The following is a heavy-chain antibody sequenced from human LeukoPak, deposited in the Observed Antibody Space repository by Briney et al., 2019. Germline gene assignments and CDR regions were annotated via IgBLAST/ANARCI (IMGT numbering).Heavy chain of an antibody. V-gene: IGHV3-53*01. J-gene: IGHJ4*02. CDR2: IYSGGSK. CDR1: GFTVSSNY. Sequence: RGSHRLSCAASGFTVSSNYMSWVRQAPGKGLEWVSVIYSGGSKYYADSVKGRFTISRDNSKNTLYLQMNSLRAEDTAVYYCARGPMVQSDYWGQGTLHPLL. D-gene: IGHD1-1*01. CDR3: ARGPMVQSDY.